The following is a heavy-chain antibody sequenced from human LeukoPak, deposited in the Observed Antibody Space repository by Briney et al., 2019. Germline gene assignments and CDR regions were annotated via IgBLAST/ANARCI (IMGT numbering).Heavy chain of an antibody. J-gene: IGHJ4*02. CDR1: GFTFSTYE. V-gene: IGHV3-48*03. Sequence: GGSLRLSCAASGFTFSTYEMTWVRQAPGKGLEWVSYIDSSAETVHYGESVKGRFTISRDNTKNSLYLQMHSLRAEDTAIYYCARDADYGVYLDMWGQGTLVTVAA. CDR3: ARDADYGVYLDM. D-gene: IGHD4-17*01. CDR2: IDSSAETV.